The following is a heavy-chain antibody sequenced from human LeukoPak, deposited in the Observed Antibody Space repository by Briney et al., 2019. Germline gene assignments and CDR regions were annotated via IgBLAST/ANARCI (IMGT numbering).Heavy chain of an antibody. CDR2: IYYSGST. V-gene: IGHV4-59*01. Sequence: PSETLSLTCTVSGGSISSYYWSWLRQPPGKGLEWIGYIYYSGSTNYNPSLKSRVTISVDTSKNQFSLKLSSVTAADTAVYYCARGIQGFRVVEGNYFDYWGQGTLVTVSS. J-gene: IGHJ4*02. CDR3: ARGIQGFRVVEGNYFDY. CDR1: GGSISSYY. D-gene: IGHD2-15*01.